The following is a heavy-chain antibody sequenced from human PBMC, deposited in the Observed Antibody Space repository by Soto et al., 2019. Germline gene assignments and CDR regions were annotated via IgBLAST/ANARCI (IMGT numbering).Heavy chain of an antibody. J-gene: IGHJ4*02. D-gene: IGHD3-16*01. Sequence: QVQLQQWGAGLLKPSETLSLTCAVYSGSFSGYYWSWIRQPPGKGLEWIGELYQGLSIIYTPSLVSRVTIAGDSSKNQFSLKLRSVTAADTAVYYCARHGGYYFDYWGQGTLVTVSS. V-gene: IGHV4-34*01. CDR2: LYQGLSI. CDR3: ARHGGYYFDY. CDR1: SGSFSGYY.